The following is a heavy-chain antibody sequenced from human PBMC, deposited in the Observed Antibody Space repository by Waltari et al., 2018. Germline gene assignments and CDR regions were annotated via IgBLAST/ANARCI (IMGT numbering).Heavy chain of an antibody. J-gene: IGHJ4*02. V-gene: IGHV3-21*01. CDR1: GFTFRSYS. CDR2: ISSSSSYI. Sequence: EVQLVESGGGLVKPGGSLRLSCAASGFTFRSYSMNWVRQAPGKGLEWVSSISSSSSYIYYADSVKGRFTISRDNAKNSLYLQMNSLRAEDTAVYYCARDPTGAYSSSWYGGGYWGQGTLVTVSS. CDR3: ARDPTGAYSSSWYGGGY. D-gene: IGHD6-13*01.